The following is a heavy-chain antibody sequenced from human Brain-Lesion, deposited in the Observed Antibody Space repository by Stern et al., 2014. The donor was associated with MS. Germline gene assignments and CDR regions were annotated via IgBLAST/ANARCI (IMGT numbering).Heavy chain of an antibody. CDR3: ATYYYDSTGYNDF. Sequence: VHLVESGAEVKKPGASVKVSCKASGYTFTGYYMHWVRQAPGQGVEWMGWINPKSGGTNYAQKFQGWVTMTRDTSINTAYMELSRLRSDDTAVYYCATYYYDSTGYNDFWGQGTLVTVSS. V-gene: IGHV1-2*04. CDR2: INPKSGGT. CDR1: GYTFTGYY. J-gene: IGHJ4*02. D-gene: IGHD3-22*01.